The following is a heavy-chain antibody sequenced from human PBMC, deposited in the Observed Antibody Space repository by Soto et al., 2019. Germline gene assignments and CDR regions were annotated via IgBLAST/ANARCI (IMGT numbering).Heavy chain of an antibody. V-gene: IGHV2-70*01. Sequence: SGPTLVNPTQTLTLTCTFSGFSLSTSGMCVSWIRQPPGKALEWLALIDWDDDKYYSTSLKTRLTISKDTSKNQVVLTMTNMDPVDTATYYCARIIYSFSWFGGDYYYGMDVWGQGTTVTVSS. D-gene: IGHD6-13*01. CDR1: GFSLSTSGMC. J-gene: IGHJ6*02. CDR3: ARIIYSFSWFGGDYYYGMDV. CDR2: IDWDDDK.